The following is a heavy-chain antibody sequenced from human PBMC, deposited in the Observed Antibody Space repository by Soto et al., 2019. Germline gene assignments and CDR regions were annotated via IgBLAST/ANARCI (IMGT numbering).Heavy chain of an antibody. CDR1: GYTFTGYY. CDR3: ARVIGLWLTWFDP. J-gene: IGHJ5*02. Sequence: GASVKVSCKASGYTFTGYYMHWVRQAPGQGLEWMGWINPNSGGTNYAQKLQGRVTMTTDTSTSTAYMELRSLRSDDTAVYYCARVIGLWLTWFDPWGQGTLVTVSS. D-gene: IGHD3-10*01. CDR2: INPNSGGT. V-gene: IGHV1-2*02.